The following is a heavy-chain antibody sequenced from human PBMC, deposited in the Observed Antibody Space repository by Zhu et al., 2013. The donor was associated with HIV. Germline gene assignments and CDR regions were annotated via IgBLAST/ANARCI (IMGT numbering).Heavy chain of an antibody. CDR1: GYTFTGYY. CDR3: ARGRPQKTTVTSDTPLFDY. V-gene: IGHV1-2*02. CDR2: INTESGDT. J-gene: IGHJ4*02. D-gene: IGHD4-17*01. Sequence: VQLVQSGAEVKKPGASVKVSCKASGYTFTGYYMHWVRQAPGQGLEWVGWINTESGDTNYAQKFQGRVTLTRDTSITTAYMELSRLTSDDTAVYYCARGRPQKTTVTSDTPLFDYWGQGALVTVSS.